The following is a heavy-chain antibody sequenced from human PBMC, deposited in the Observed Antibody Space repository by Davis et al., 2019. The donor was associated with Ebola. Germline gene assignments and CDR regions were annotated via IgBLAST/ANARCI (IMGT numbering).Heavy chain of an antibody. CDR1: GYTFTTYW. D-gene: IGHD6-13*01. V-gene: IGHV5-51*01. Sequence: GESLKISCKGSGYTFTTYWIGWVRQVPGKGLEWMGIIYPGDSDTRYSPSFQGQVSISADKSISTVYLQWSSLKASDTAMYYCARVSSSSWYGADYWGQGTLVTVSS. CDR3: ARVSSSSWYGADY. CDR2: IYPGDSDT. J-gene: IGHJ4*02.